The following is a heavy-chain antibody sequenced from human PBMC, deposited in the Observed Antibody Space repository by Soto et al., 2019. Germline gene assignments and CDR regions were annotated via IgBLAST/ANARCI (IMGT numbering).Heavy chain of an antibody. V-gene: IGHV3-30-3*01. CDR2: ISYDGSNK. CDR3: ARDYASDSSGYYPPDY. D-gene: IGHD3-22*01. CDR1: GFTFSSYS. J-gene: IGHJ4*02. Sequence: GGSPRLSCAAPGFTFSSYSMHWVRQAPGKGLEGVAVISYDGSNKYYADSVKGRFTISRDNSKNTLYLQMNSLRAEDTAVYYCARDYASDSSGYYPPDYWGQGALVTVSS.